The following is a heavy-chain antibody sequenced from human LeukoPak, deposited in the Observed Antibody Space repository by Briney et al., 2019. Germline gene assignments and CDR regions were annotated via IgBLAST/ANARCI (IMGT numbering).Heavy chain of an antibody. Sequence: GESLRISCKASGYNFPKYWIGWVRQMSGKGLEWMGIIYPSDSDTRYSPSSQGQVSISADTSVSTAYLQWSSLQASDTAMYYSVRLFRNWSDGGVDQWGQGTLVTVSS. CDR3: VRLFRNWSDGGVDQ. V-gene: IGHV5-51*01. D-gene: IGHD1-1*01. CDR1: GYNFPKYW. CDR2: IYPSDSDT. J-gene: IGHJ4*02.